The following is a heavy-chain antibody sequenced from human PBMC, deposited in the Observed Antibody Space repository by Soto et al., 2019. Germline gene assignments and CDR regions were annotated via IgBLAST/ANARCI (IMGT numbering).Heavy chain of an antibody. CDR2: IGGSGANT. Sequence: EVQLSESGGGLAQTGGSLRLSCAASGCTVNRYAMSWVRQAPGKGLEWVSGIGGSGANTYYADFVKGRFTISRDNSKNTLYLQMDSLRAEDTAIYYCARTITGYFWAGAYWGQGTVVTVSS. J-gene: IGHJ4*02. CDR3: ARTITGYFWAGAY. V-gene: IGHV3-23*01. CDR1: GCTVNRYA. D-gene: IGHD1-1*01.